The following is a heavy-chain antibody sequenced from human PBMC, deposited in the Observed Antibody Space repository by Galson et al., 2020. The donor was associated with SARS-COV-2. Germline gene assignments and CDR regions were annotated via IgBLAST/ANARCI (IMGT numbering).Heavy chain of an antibody. J-gene: IGHJ4*02. Sequence: LSLTCAASGFTFSSYGMHWVRQAPGKGLEWVAVISYDGSNKYYADSVKGRFTISRDNSKNTLYLQMNSLRVEDTAVYYCAKETYYGSGSYYGSPHFDYWGQGTLVTVSS. V-gene: IGHV3-30*18. CDR2: ISYDGSNK. CDR1: GFTFSSYG. CDR3: AKETYYGSGSYYGSPHFDY. D-gene: IGHD3-10*01.